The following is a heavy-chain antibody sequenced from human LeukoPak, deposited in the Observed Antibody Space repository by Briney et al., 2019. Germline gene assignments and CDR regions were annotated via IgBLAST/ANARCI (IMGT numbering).Heavy chain of an antibody. D-gene: IGHD5-18*01. J-gene: IGHJ6*03. Sequence: SETLSLTCTVSGGSISSYYWSWIRQPPGKGLEWTGYIYYRGSTNYNPSLKSRVTISVDRSQNQFSLKLSSVTAADTAVYYCARGSEYSYGSYYYYYMDVWGKGTTVTVSS. V-gene: IGHV4-59*12. CDR1: GGSISSYY. CDR2: IYYRGST. CDR3: ARGSEYSYGSYYYYYMDV.